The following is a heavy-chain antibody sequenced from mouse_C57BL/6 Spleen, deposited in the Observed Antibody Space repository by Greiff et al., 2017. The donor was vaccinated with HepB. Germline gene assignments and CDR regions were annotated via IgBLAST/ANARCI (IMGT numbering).Heavy chain of an antibody. J-gene: IGHJ2*01. D-gene: IGHD2-2*01. CDR2: IYPGDGDT. V-gene: IGHV1-82*01. Sequence: QVQLKQSGPELVKPGASVKISCKASGYAFSSSWMNWVKQRPGKGLEWIGRIYPGDGDTNYNGKFKGKATLTADKSSSTAYMQLSSLTSEDSAVYFCATLWLRRGDYFDYWGQGTTLTVSP. CDR1: GYAFSSSW. CDR3: ATLWLRRGDYFDY.